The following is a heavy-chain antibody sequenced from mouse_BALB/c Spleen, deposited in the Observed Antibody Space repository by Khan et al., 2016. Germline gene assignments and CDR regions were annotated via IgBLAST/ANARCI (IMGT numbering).Heavy chain of an antibody. V-gene: IGHV9-2-1*01. D-gene: IGHD1-1*01. J-gene: IGHJ2*01. CDR2: INTETGEP. CDR3: ARDYYGSGDDFDY. CDR1: GYTFTDYS. Sequence: QIQLVQSGPELKKPGETVKISCKASGYTFTDYSMHWVKQAPGKGLKWMGWINTETGEPTYADDFKGRFAFSLETSASTAYLQINNLKNEDTATYFCARDYYGSGDDFDYWGQGTTLTVSS.